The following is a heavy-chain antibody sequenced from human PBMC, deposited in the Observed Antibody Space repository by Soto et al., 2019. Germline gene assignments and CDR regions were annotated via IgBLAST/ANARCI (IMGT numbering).Heavy chain of an antibody. CDR2: HRKMEVI. CDR1: DSPSVAMA. Sequence: GGSRDSPVQPLDSPSVAMACTGSAWLQARGWTGWQLHRKMEVINYADSVKGRFTISRDNDKGLVYLQMNSLRAEDTAVYYRARDPPLSMIVVVGVDDFWGQGTLVTVSS. V-gene: IGHV3-33*08. J-gene: IGHJ4*02. D-gene: IGHD3-22*01. CDR3: ARDPPLSMIVVVGVDDF.